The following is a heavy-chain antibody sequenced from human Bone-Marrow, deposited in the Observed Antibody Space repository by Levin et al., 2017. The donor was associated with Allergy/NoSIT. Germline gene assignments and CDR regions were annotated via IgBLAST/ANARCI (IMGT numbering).Heavy chain of an antibody. Sequence: GGSLRLSCAASGFSFRTFDMHWVRQAPGKGLEWLAIISYDGGQKLYADSVKGRFTISRDDSMNTLYLQMNSLRAEDTALYYCAREGRESYPAPGGLDIWGQGTIVTVSS. CDR2: ISYDGGQK. V-gene: IGHV3-30-3*01. CDR1: GFSFRTFD. D-gene: IGHD1-26*01. J-gene: IGHJ3*02. CDR3: AREGRESYPAPGGLDI.